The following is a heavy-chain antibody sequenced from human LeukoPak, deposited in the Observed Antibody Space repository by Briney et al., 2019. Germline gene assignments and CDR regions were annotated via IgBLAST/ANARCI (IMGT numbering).Heavy chain of an antibody. CDR2: ISAYNGNT. J-gene: IGHJ6*02. D-gene: IGHD1-26*01. CDR1: GYTFTSYG. Sequence: ASVKVSCKASGYTFTSYGISWVRQAPRQGLEWMGWISAYNGNTNYAQKLQGRVTMTTDTSTSTAYMGLRSLRSDDTAVYYCARDVGSYGMDVWGQGTTVTVSS. V-gene: IGHV1-18*01. CDR3: ARDVGSYGMDV.